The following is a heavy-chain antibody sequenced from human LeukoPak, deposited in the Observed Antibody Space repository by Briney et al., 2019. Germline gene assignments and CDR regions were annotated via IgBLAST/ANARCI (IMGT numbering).Heavy chain of an antibody. V-gene: IGHV3-23*01. D-gene: IGHD3-9*01. Sequence: GGSLRLSCGASGFTFSSYGMSWVRQAPGKGLEWVSAISGSGGSTYYADSVKGRFTISRDNSKNTLYLQMNSLSAEDTAVYYCARRGLRYFAYWGQGTLVTVSS. J-gene: IGHJ4*02. CDR1: GFTFSSYG. CDR2: ISGSGGST. CDR3: ARRGLRYFAY.